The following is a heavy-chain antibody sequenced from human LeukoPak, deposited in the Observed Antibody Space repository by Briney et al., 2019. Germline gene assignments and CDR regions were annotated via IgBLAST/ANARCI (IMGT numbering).Heavy chain of an antibody. V-gene: IGHV3-23*01. J-gene: IGHJ4*02. CDR1: GFTFSSYA. CDR2: ISGSGGST. CDR3: AKDRPTMIVGGVFDY. Sequence: GGSLRLSCAASGFTFSSYAMSWVRQAPGKGLEWVSAISGSGGSTYYADSVEGRFTISRDNSKNTLYLQMNSLRAGDTAVYYCAKDRPTMIVGGVFDYWGQGTLVTVSS. D-gene: IGHD3-22*01.